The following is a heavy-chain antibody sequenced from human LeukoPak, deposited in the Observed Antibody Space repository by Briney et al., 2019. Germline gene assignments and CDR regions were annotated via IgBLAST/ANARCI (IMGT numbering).Heavy chain of an antibody. Sequence: GGSLRLSCAASGFTVSSDYMSWVRQAPGKGLEWVSVIYSGGSTYYADSVKGRFTISRDKSKNTVYLQMNSLRFEDTAVYYCARQVIAAAGYFDYWGQGTLVTVSS. CDR2: IYSGGST. V-gene: IGHV3-53*05. J-gene: IGHJ4*02. CDR3: ARQVIAAAGYFDY. D-gene: IGHD6-13*01. CDR1: GFTVSSDY.